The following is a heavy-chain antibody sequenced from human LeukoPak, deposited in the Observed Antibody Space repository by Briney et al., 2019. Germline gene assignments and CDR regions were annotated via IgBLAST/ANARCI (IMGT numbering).Heavy chain of an antibody. CDR1: GFTFSSFA. CDR3: VRGCSDTCYSFDY. D-gene: IGHD2-15*01. J-gene: IGHJ4*02. CDR2: ISGSGGST. Sequence: PGGSLRLSCAASGFTFSSFALSWVRQAPGKGLEWVSSISGSGGSTSYADSVKGRFTISRDISTNTLYLKMNSLRAEDTAIYYCVRGCSDTCYSFDYWGQEPLVTVSS. V-gene: IGHV3-23*01.